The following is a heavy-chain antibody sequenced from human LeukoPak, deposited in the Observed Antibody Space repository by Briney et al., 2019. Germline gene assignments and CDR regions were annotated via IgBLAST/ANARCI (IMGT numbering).Heavy chain of an antibody. Sequence: GGSLRLSCAASGFTFSSYWMHWVRQAPGKGLVWVSRINTDGSSTSYADSVKGRFTISRDNAKNTLYLQMNSLRAEDTAVYYCAREGGYSGSYGYWGQGTLVTVSS. CDR2: INTDGSST. J-gene: IGHJ4*02. CDR1: GFTFSSYW. V-gene: IGHV3-74*01. CDR3: AREGGYSGSYGY. D-gene: IGHD1-26*01.